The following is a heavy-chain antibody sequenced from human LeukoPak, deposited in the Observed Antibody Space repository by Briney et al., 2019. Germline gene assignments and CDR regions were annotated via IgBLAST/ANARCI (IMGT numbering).Heavy chain of an antibody. V-gene: IGHV3-7*01. Sequence: GGALRLSCAASGFTFSSYWMNWVREAPGKGLEWGANIKQDGTGKYYVDSVKGRFTISRDNAKSSLYLQMNSLRAEDTAVYYCARSPRGGYEIDYWGQGTLVTASS. CDR2: IKQDGTGK. CDR1: GFTFSSYW. D-gene: IGHD5-12*01. J-gene: IGHJ4*02. CDR3: ARSPRGGYEIDY.